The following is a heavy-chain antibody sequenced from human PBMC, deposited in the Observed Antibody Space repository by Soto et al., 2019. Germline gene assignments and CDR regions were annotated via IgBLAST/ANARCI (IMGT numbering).Heavy chain of an antibody. J-gene: IGHJ5*02. CDR2: IWYDGSNK. V-gene: IGHV3-33*06. Sequence: GGSLRLSCAASGFTFSSYGMHWVRQAPGKGLEWVAVIWYDGSNKYYADSVKGRFTVSRDNSKNTLYLQMNSLRAEDTAVYYCAKDRYSGPLNWLDPWGQGTLVTVSS. CDR3: AKDRYSGPLNWLDP. D-gene: IGHD5-12*01. CDR1: GFTFSSYG.